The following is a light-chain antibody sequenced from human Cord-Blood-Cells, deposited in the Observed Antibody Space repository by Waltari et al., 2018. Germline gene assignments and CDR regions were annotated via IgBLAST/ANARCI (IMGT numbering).Light chain of an antibody. CDR3: QQYGSSPL. J-gene: IGKJ5*01. V-gene: IGKV3-20*01. CDR1: QSVSSSY. CDR2: GAS. Sequence: TLSCRASQSVSSSYLAWYQQKPGQAPRLLIYGASSRATGIPDRFSGSGSGTDFTLTISRLEPEDFAVYYCQQYGSSPLFGQGTRLEIK.